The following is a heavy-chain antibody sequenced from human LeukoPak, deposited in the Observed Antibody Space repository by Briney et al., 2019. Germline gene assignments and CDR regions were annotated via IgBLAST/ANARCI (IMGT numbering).Heavy chain of an antibody. Sequence: SETLSLTCAVSGGSISSGTHYCNWIRQHPGQGLEWIGHIYNTGSAYYNPSLMSRVSISIDTSENQFSLKLSSVTAADTAVYYCASTHCASPSCYSYYYSGLDVWGQGTTVIVSS. J-gene: IGHJ6*02. CDR3: ASTHCASPSCYSYYYSGLDV. CDR2: IYNTGSA. V-gene: IGHV4-31*11. CDR1: GGSISSGTHY. D-gene: IGHD2-2*01.